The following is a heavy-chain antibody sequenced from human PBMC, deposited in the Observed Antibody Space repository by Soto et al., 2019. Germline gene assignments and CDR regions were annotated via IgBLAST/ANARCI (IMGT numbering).Heavy chain of an antibody. Sequence: QVQLVQCGAEVKNPGASVKVSCKASGYAFTRYGIGWARQARGQGLEWMGWINTYNGNTNYAQNVQGRVTLTTDASASTAHMEMSSLRSNDTAIYYCAMVDVYVTSSPQDVWGQGTTVIVSS. CDR2: INTYNGNT. CDR1: GYAFTRYG. J-gene: IGHJ6*02. V-gene: IGHV1-18*01. D-gene: IGHD3-16*01. CDR3: AMVDVYVTSSPQDV.